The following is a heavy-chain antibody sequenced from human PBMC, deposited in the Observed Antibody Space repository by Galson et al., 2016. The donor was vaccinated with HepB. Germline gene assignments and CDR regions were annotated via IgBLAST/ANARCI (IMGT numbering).Heavy chain of an antibody. V-gene: IGHV3-30-3*01. CDR3: ARDINDYVWGSYRPTANFYGMDL. D-gene: IGHD3-16*02. J-gene: IGHJ6*02. Sequence: SLRLSCAASRFTFSTYAMHWVRQAPGKGLEWVAVISSDGSNKYYADSVKGRFTISRDSSKNTLSLQMNSLRAEDAAIYYCARDINDYVWGSYRPTANFYGMDLWGQGTTVTVSS. CDR2: ISSDGSNK. CDR1: RFTFSTYA.